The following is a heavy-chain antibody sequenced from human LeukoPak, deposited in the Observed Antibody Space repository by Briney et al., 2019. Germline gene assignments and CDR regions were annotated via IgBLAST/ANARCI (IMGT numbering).Heavy chain of an antibody. CDR1: GYTFTSYG. Sequence: ASVKVSCKASGYTFTSYGISWVRQAPGQGLEWMGWISAYNGNTNYAQKLQGRVTMTTDTSTSTAYMELRSLRSDDTAVYYCANGGGTIFGVVTDYFDYWGQGTLVTVSS. J-gene: IGHJ4*02. V-gene: IGHV1-18*01. D-gene: IGHD3-3*01. CDR3: ANGGGTIFGVVTDYFDY. CDR2: ISAYNGNT.